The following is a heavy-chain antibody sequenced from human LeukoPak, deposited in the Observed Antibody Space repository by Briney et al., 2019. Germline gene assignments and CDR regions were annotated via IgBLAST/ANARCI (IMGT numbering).Heavy chain of an antibody. J-gene: IGHJ4*02. CDR3: AKTGIAVAGRGPFDY. CDR1: GFTFSSYG. D-gene: IGHD6-19*01. V-gene: IGHV3-30*18. Sequence: PGGSLRLSCAASGFTFSSYGMHWVRQAPGKGLEWVAVISYDGSNKYYADSVKGRFTISRDNSKNTLYLQMNSLRAEDTAVYYCAKTGIAVAGRGPFDYWGQGTLVTVSS. CDR2: ISYDGSNK.